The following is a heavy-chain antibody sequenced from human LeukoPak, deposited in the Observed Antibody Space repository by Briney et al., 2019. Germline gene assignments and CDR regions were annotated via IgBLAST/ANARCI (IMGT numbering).Heavy chain of an antibody. D-gene: IGHD3-3*01. CDR1: GFTFSSYG. V-gene: IGHV3-30*02. Sequence: GGSLRLSCAASGFTFSSYGMHWVRQAPGKGLEWVAFIRYDGSNKYYADSVKGRFTISRDNSKNTLYLQMNSLRAEDTAVYYCAKGPSNYSDFWSGYYYYWGQGTLVTVSS. CDR2: IRYDGSNK. J-gene: IGHJ4*02. CDR3: AKGPSNYSDFWSGYYYY.